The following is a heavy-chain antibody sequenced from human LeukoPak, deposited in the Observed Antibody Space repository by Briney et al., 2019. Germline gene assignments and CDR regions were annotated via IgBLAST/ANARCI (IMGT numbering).Heavy chain of an antibody. CDR2: IYTSGST. D-gene: IGHD2-2*01. Sequence: PSETLSLTCTVSGGSISSYYWSWIRQPPGKGLEWIGYIYTSGSTNYNPSLKSRVTIPVDTSKNQFSLKLSSVTAADTAVYYCASASTSVGPFDYWGQGTLVTVSS. CDR1: GGSISSYY. V-gene: IGHV4-4*09. J-gene: IGHJ4*02. CDR3: ASASTSVGPFDY.